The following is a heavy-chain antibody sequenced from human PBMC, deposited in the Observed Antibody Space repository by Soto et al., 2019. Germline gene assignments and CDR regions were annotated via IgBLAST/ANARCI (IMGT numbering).Heavy chain of an antibody. CDR2: LFPCGGNT. D-gene: IGHD3-10*01. Sequence: QVQLVQTGAEVKKPGASVMVSCKASGYTFTTYYIHWVRQAPGLGLEWMGILFPCGGNTNYARRVLGRVNMTRDTATSTVYMELSSLRYEDTAVYFCVREFSGGFFDYWGQGTLVTVSS. J-gene: IGHJ4*02. CDR3: VREFSGGFFDY. CDR1: GYTFTTYY. V-gene: IGHV1-46*01.